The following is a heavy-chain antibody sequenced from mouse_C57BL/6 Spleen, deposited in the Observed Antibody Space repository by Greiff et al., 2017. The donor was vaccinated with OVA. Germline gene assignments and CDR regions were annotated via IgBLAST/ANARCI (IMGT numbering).Heavy chain of an antibody. CDR3: ARGDYGSRAWFAD. D-gene: IGHD1-1*01. V-gene: IGHV3-1*01. Sequence: EVKLVESGPGMVKPSQSLSLTCTVTGYSITSGYDWHWIRHFPGNKLDWMGYISYRGSTNYNPSLKSRISITHDTSKNHFFLKLNSVTTEDTATYYCARGDYGSRAWFADWGQGTLVTVAA. CDR1: GYSITSGYD. CDR2: ISYRGST. J-gene: IGHJ3*01.